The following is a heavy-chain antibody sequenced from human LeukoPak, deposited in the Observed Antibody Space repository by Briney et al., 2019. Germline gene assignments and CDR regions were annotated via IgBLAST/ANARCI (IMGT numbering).Heavy chain of an antibody. CDR1: GFTFSSYW. J-gene: IGHJ6*02. Sequence: GGSLRLSCAASGFTFSSYWMHWVRQAPGKGLAWVSRINSDGSSTSYADSVKGRFTISRDNAKNTLYLQMNSLRAEDTAVYYCARFGLSSYGMDVWGQGTTVTVSS. V-gene: IGHV3-74*01. CDR2: INSDGSST. D-gene: IGHD3-10*01. CDR3: ARFGLSSYGMDV.